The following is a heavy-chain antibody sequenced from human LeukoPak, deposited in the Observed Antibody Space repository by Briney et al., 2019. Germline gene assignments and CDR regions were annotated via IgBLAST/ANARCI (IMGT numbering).Heavy chain of an antibody. CDR2: INPNSGTT. CDR1: GYTFTAYY. CDR3: ASRFCTSTSPTCPGDFDY. V-gene: IGHV1-2*02. D-gene: IGHD2-2*01. Sequence: ASVKVSCKASGYTFTAYYIHWVRQAPGQGLEWMGWINPNSGTTDYAQKFQGRVTMTRDASITTAYMQLARLRSDDTAVYYCASRFCTSTSPTCPGDFDYWGQGTLATVSS. J-gene: IGHJ4*02.